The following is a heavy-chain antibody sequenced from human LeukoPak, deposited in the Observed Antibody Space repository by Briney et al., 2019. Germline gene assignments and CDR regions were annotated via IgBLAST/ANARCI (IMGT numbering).Heavy chain of an antibody. CDR3: ARGQTDIVVVPAAIRTMCAFDI. V-gene: IGHV1-46*01. Sequence: GASVKVSCKASGYTFTSYFMHWVRQAPGQGLEWMGIINPSGGTTSYAQKFQGRVTMTGDTSTSTVYMELSSLRSEDTAVYYCARGQTDIVVVPAAIRTMCAFDIWGQGTMVTVSS. CDR1: GYTFTSYF. D-gene: IGHD2-2*01. CDR2: INPSGGTT. J-gene: IGHJ3*02.